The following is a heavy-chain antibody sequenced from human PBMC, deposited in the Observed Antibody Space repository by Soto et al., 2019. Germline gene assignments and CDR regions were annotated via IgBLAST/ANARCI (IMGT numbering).Heavy chain of an antibody. J-gene: IGHJ6*02. CDR1: GFTFSSYW. Sequence: QPGGSLRLSCAASGFTFSSYWMSWVRQAPGKGLEWVANIKQDGSEKYYVDSVKGRFTISRDNAKNSLYLQMNSLRAEDTAVYYCARDQGYDYVWGSYRYYYYYSMDVWGQGTTVTVSS. V-gene: IGHV3-7*03. D-gene: IGHD3-16*02. CDR2: IKQDGSEK. CDR3: ARDQGYDYVWGSYRYYYYYSMDV.